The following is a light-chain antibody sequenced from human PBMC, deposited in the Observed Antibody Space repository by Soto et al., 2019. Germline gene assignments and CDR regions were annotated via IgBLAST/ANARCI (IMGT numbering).Light chain of an antibody. V-gene: IGKV3-20*01. CDR2: GAS. CDR3: QQYDVTPPNT. J-gene: IGKJ4*02. CDR1: QIVSSTY. Sequence: EIVLTQSPGTLSLSPGERATLSCRASQIVSSTYLAWFQQKPGQAPRLLIYGASTRATGIPDRFSGSGSGTDFTLTSSGLEPEDFDFYYCQQYDVTPPNTFGGGTKVEV.